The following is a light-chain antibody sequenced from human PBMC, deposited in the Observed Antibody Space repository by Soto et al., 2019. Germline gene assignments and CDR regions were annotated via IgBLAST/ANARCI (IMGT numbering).Light chain of an antibody. Sequence: VVMTQSPGTLSLSPGERATLSCRASQSVSSRSLAWYQQKPGQAPRLLISDASNRAADIPDRFSGSGSGTDFTLTINRLEPEDFAVYYCQQYAGSPRTFGQGTKVEIK. CDR3: QQYAGSPRT. CDR1: QSVSSRS. V-gene: IGKV3-20*01. J-gene: IGKJ1*01. CDR2: DAS.